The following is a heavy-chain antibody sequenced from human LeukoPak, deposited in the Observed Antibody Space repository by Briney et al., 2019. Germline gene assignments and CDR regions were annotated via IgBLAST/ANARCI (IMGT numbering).Heavy chain of an antibody. CDR3: ARFSNYYGSGDRNWFDP. Sequence: SETLSLTCAVSGGSISSSNRWSWVRQPPGKGLEWIGEIYHSGSTNYNPSLKSRVTISVDKSKNQFSLKLSSVTAADTAVYYCARFSNYYGSGDRNWFDPWGQGTLVTVSS. V-gene: IGHV4-4*02. CDR1: GGSISSSNR. J-gene: IGHJ5*02. CDR2: IYHSGST. D-gene: IGHD3-10*01.